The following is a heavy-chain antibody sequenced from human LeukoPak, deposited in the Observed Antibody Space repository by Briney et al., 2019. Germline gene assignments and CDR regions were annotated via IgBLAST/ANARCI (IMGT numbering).Heavy chain of an antibody. J-gene: IGHJ4*01. CDR1: GGSISTTGRF. D-gene: IGHD3-9*01. V-gene: IGHV4-39*07. Sequence: TSSETLSLTCSVSGGSISTTGRFWGWVRQPPGKGLEWIGSVDSGGGTHYITSLKSRLTISLDSSKNQYSLRLRSVTAADTAVYHCASDMGRFDIDYWGHGILVTVS. CDR2: VDSGGGT. CDR3: ASDMGRFDIDY.